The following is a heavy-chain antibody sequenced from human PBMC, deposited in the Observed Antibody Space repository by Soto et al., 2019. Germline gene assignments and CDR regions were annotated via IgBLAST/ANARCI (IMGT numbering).Heavy chain of an antibody. D-gene: IGHD3-10*02. Sequence: SETLSLTCTVSGGSISVYYWSWIRQPPGKGLEWIGYIYNSGSTNSNPSLKSRVTISVDTSKNQFSLNLSSVTAADTAVYYCARVLSGVVDHHFDYWGQGTLGTVSS. CDR2: IYNSGST. CDR3: ARVLSGVVDHHFDY. J-gene: IGHJ4*02. CDR1: GGSISVYY. V-gene: IGHV4-59*01.